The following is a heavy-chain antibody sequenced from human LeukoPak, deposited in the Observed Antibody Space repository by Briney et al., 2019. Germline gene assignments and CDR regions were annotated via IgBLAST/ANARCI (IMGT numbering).Heavy chain of an antibody. CDR1: GFNVSSNY. V-gene: IGHV3-66*01. CDR3: VKITSVTGGDC. Sequence: GGSLRLSCAVSGFNVSSNYLNWVRQAPGKGPEWVSVIYSGGSTYYADSVKGRFTISRDNSKNTLYLQMNSLRAEDTAVYYCVKITSVTGGDCWGQGTRLTVSS. D-gene: IGHD1-1*01. J-gene: IGHJ4*02. CDR2: IYSGGST.